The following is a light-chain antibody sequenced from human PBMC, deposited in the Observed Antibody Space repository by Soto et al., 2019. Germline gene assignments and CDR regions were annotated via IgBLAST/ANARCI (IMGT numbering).Light chain of an antibody. J-gene: IGKJ1*01. CDR3: HQYSNWPPWT. Sequence: EIVLTQSPATLSVSPGERATLSCRASQSVNQKLGWYQQKPGQAPRLLIYVASYRATGIPARFSGSGSGTEYTLTISNLQAEDSAVYYCHQYSNWPPWTFGPGTKVDIK. CDR1: QSVNQK. V-gene: IGKV3-15*01. CDR2: VAS.